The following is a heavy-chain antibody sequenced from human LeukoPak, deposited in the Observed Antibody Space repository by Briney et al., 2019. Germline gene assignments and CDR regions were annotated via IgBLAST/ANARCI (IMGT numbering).Heavy chain of an antibody. J-gene: IGHJ4*02. V-gene: IGHV3-30-3*01. Sequence: GGSLRLSCAASGFTFSSYAMHWVRQAPGKGLEWVAVISYDGSNKYYADSVKGRLTISRDNSKNTLSLQVSSLRAEDTAVYYCAKDRYSYAFEYFESWGQGTLVTVSS. CDR2: ISYDGSNK. CDR3: AKDRYSYAFEYFES. D-gene: IGHD3-16*01. CDR1: GFTFSSYA.